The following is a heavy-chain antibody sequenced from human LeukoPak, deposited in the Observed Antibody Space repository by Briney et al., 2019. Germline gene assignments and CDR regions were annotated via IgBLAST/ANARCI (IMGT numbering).Heavy chain of an antibody. J-gene: IGHJ4*02. CDR3: ARPRNGDPGGY. Sequence: GGSLRLSCAASGFTFSSYSMNWVRQAPGKGLAWVSSISSSSSYIYYADSVKGRFTISRDNAKNSLYLQMNSLRAEDTAVYYCARPRNGDPGGYWGQGTLVTVSS. CDR2: ISSSSSYI. V-gene: IGHV3-21*01. CDR1: GFTFSSYS. D-gene: IGHD4-17*01.